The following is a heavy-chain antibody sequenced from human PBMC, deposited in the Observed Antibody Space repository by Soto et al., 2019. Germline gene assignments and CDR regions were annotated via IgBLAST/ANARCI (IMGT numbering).Heavy chain of an antibody. CDR3: AKDRGVGYSSGPNWFDP. CDR1: GFTFSSYG. D-gene: IGHD6-19*01. J-gene: IGHJ5*02. Sequence: QVQLVESGGGVVQPGRSLRLSCAASGFTFSSYGMHWVRQAPGKGLEWVAVISYDGSNKYYADYVKGRFTISRDNSKNTLYLQMNSLRAEDTAVYYCAKDRGVGYSSGPNWFDPWGQGTLVTVSS. V-gene: IGHV3-30*18. CDR2: ISYDGSNK.